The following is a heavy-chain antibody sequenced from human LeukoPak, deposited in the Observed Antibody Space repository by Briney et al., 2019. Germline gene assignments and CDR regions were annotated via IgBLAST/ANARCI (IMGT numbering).Heavy chain of an antibody. Sequence: ASVKVSCKASGYTFTGYYMHWVRQAPGQGLEWREWINPNSGGTNYAQKFQGRVTMTRDTSISTAYMELSRLRSDDTAVYYCARDFVRGVIIRAYFDYWGQGTLVTVSS. D-gene: IGHD3-10*02. V-gene: IGHV1-2*02. CDR2: INPNSGGT. CDR1: GYTFTGYY. CDR3: ARDFVRGVIIRAYFDY. J-gene: IGHJ4*02.